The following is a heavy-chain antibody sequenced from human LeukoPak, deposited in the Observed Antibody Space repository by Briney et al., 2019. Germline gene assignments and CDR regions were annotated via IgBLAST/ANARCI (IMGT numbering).Heavy chain of an antibody. CDR2: IYSSGTT. D-gene: IGHD6-19*01. V-gene: IGHV4-4*07. Sequence: SPSLSLTCPVPAGSITTYYWNWVRQPAGEGMEFIGRIYSSGTTNYNPALKSRVTMSVDTSKNQFSLELSSVTAADTAVYYCARGAPVAGHDAFDIGGQGTLVTVSS. CDR3: ARGAPVAGHDAFDI. J-gene: IGHJ3*02. CDR1: AGSITTYY.